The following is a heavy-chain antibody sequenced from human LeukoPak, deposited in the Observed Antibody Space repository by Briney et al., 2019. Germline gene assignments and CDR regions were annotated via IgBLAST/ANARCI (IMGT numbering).Heavy chain of an antibody. D-gene: IGHD3-16*01. CDR2: INSDGTST. Sequence: GGSLRLSCAASGFTFSSYWMHWVRQAPGRGLVWVSRINSDGTSTIYADSVKGRFTFSRDNAKNTLYLQMNSLRVEDTAVYYCARDGGDRRLGAFDIWGHGTMVTVSS. J-gene: IGHJ3*02. CDR1: GFTFSSYW. CDR3: ARDGGDRRLGAFDI. V-gene: IGHV3-74*01.